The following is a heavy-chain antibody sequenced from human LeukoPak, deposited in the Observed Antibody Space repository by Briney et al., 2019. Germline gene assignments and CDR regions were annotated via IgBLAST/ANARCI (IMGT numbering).Heavy chain of an antibody. V-gene: IGHV1-2*02. CDR1: RYTFTGYY. J-gene: IGHJ5*02. CDR3: ARARGDIVVVPAAIWFDP. CDR2: INPNNGGT. D-gene: IGHD2-2*01. Sequence: GASVNVSCKASRYTFTGYYMHWVRQAPGQGLEWMGWINPNNGGTNYAQKFQGRVTMTRDTSISTAYMELSRRRSDDTAVYYCARARGDIVVVPAAIWFDPWGEGTLVTVSS.